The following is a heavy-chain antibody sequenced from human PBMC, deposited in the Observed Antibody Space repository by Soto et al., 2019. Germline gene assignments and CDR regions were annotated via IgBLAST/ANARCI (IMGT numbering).Heavy chain of an antibody. CDR1: GFSFRNYN. Sequence: QMQLVESGGGVVQPGRSLRLSCAASGFSFRNYNLHWVRQAPGKGLEWEAVVSHDGVNKHYAESVKGRLSISRDSSRDTLYLQMNSLRPEDTAVYYCVRETQIVMVVVPTPGSPGAFDMWGQGTMVTVSS. CDR3: VRETQIVMVVVPTPGSPGAFDM. J-gene: IGHJ3*02. CDR2: VSHDGVNK. D-gene: IGHD2-15*01. V-gene: IGHV3-30-3*01.